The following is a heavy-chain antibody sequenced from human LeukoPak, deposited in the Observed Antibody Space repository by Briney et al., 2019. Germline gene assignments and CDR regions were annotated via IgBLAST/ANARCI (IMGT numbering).Heavy chain of an antibody. CDR1: GGSISSGSYY. CDR3: ARVTYSSSWYNYCYYYMDV. D-gene: IGHD6-13*01. V-gene: IGHV4-61*02. CDR2: IYTSGST. J-gene: IGHJ6*03. Sequence: SQTLSLTCTVSGGSISSGSYYWSWIRQPAGKGLEWIGRIYTSGSTNYNPSLKSRVTISVDTSKNQFSLKLSSVTAADTAVYYCARVTYSSSWYNYCYYYMDVWGKGTTVTVSS.